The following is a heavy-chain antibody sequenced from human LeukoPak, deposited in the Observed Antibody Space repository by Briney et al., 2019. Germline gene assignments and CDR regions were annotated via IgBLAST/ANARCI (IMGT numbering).Heavy chain of an antibody. D-gene: IGHD3-10*01. J-gene: IGHJ5*02. CDR3: AKGGRGSWAGNTGA. CDR1: GFDFSSHG. V-gene: IGHV3-23*01. Sequence: GGSLRLSCAASGFDFSSHGMNWVRHAPGKGLECVSTINCNGGRTYYADSVKGRFSVSRDNSKNTLYLQMNSLRVEDPPVYYCAKGGRGSWAGNTGAWGQGTLVSVSS. CDR2: INCNGGRT.